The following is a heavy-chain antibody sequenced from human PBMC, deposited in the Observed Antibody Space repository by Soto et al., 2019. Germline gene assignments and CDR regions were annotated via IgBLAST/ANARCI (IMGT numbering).Heavy chain of an antibody. V-gene: IGHV1-69*13. CDR2: IIPIFGTA. D-gene: IGHD3-16*02. CDR1: GGTFSSYA. J-gene: IGHJ6*01. CDR3: ARCWTDRFVELSSGYYGMDV. Sequence: GASVKVSFKASGGTFSSYAISWVRQAPGQGLARMGGIIPIFGTANYAQKFQGRVTITADESTSTAYMELSSLRSEDTAVYYCARCWTDRFVELSSGYYGMDVWGQGTTVTVSS.